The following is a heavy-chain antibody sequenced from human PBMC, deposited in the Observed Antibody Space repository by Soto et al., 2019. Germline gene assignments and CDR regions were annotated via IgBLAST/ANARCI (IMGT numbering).Heavy chain of an antibody. CDR3: ARLDRFLEYFNH. Sequence: QLQLQESSPGLVKPSETLSLTCSVSGGSISISSYYWGWVRQPPGKGLEWIASMYYSGGTYYNPSLKSRATISVDKSKNQFSLKLTSATAADTAVYYCARLDRFLEYFNHWGQGTLVTVSS. CDR1: GGSISISSYY. CDR2: MYYSGGT. J-gene: IGHJ1*01. D-gene: IGHD3-3*01. V-gene: IGHV4-39*01.